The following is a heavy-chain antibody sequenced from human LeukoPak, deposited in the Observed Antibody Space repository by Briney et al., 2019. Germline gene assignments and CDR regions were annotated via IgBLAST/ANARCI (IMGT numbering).Heavy chain of an antibody. V-gene: IGHV3-53*01. CDR2: IYSGGST. J-gene: IGHJ4*02. CDR3: ARGKRGSSGYYMAY. D-gene: IGHD3-22*01. Sequence: PGGSLRLSCAASGFTVSSNYMSWVRQAPGKGLEWVSVIYSGGSTYYADSVKGRFTISRDNSKNTLYLQMNSLRAEDTAVYYCARGKRGSSGYYMAYWGQGTLSPSPQ. CDR1: GFTVSSNY.